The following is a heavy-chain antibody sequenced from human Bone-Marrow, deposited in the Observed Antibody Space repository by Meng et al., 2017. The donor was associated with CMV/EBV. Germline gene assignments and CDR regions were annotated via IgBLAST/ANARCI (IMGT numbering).Heavy chain of an antibody. CDR1: DDSISSNDYC. J-gene: IGHJ5*02. V-gene: IGHV4-39*01. CDR3: ARRSSGWQNWFDP. CDR2: IYYSGST. D-gene: IGHD6-25*01. Sequence: SETLSLTCTVSDDSISSNDYCWGWIRQPPGKGLEWIGSIYYSGSTYYNPSLKSRVTMSVATSKNQFSLKLRSVTAADTAVYFCARRSSGWQNWFDPWGQGTLVTVSS.